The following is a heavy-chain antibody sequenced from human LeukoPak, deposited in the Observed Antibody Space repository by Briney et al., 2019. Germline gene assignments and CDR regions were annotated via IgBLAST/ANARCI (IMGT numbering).Heavy chain of an antibody. D-gene: IGHD2-15*01. CDR3: ASGGYCSGGSCYKERPNWFDP. Sequence: SETLSLTCTVSGGSISSGGYSWSWIRQHPGKGLEWIGYIYYSGSTYYNPSLKSRVTISVDTSKNQFSLKLSSVTAADTAVYYCASGGYCSGGSCYKERPNWFDPWGQGTLVTVSS. CDR2: IYYSGST. J-gene: IGHJ5*02. CDR1: GGSISSGGYS. V-gene: IGHV4-31*03.